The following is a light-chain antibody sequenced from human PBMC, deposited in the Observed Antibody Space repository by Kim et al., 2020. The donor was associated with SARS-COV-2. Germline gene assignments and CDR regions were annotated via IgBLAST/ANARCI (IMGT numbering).Light chain of an antibody. CDR2: KAS. Sequence: LSASVGDSVTITGRASQNINNWLAWYQLRPGRAPKLLSYKASNLESGVPSRFSGSGSGTEFTLTIYSLQPDDFATYYCQQYDTYHTFGQGTKLEI. CDR3: QQYDTYHT. CDR1: QNINNW. J-gene: IGKJ2*01. V-gene: IGKV1-5*03.